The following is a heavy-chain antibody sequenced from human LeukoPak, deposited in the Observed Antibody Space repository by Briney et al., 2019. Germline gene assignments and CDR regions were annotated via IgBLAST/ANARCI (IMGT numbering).Heavy chain of an antibody. CDR3: AREFGGGYGGFDY. J-gene: IGHJ4*02. Sequence: GRSLRLSCAASGFTFSSYGMHWVRQAPGKGLEWVAVIWYDGSNKYYADSVKGRSTISRDNSKNTLYLQMNSLRAEDTAVYYCAREFGGGYGGFDYWGQGTLVTVSS. CDR1: GFTFSSYG. CDR2: IWYDGSNK. V-gene: IGHV3-33*01. D-gene: IGHD3-16*01.